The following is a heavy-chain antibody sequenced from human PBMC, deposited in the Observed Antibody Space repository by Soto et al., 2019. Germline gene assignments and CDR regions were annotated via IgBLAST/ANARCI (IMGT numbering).Heavy chain of an antibody. CDR3: ASSTSSTQQLAPD. CDR2: ISYDGSNK. V-gene: IGHV3-30-3*01. D-gene: IGHD6-13*01. Sequence: QVQLVESGGGVVQPGRSLRLSCAASGFTFSSYAMHWVRQAPGKGLEWVAVISYDGSNKYYADSVKGRFTISRDNSKNTLYLQMNSLRAEDTAVYYCASSTSSTQQLAPDWGQGTLVTVSS. CDR1: GFTFSSYA. J-gene: IGHJ4*02.